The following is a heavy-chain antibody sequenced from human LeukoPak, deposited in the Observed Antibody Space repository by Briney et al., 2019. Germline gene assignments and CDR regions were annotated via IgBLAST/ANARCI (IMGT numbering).Heavy chain of an antibody. J-gene: IGHJ6*02. Sequence: GGSLRLSCAASGFTFSSYSMNWVRQAPRGGLEWGSSISSSSSYIYYAASVKGRFTISRDNAKNPLYLQMNSLRAEDTAVYYCAREIPSEGMDVWGQGTTVTVSS. D-gene: IGHD2-2*01. CDR1: GFTFSSYS. V-gene: IGHV3-21*01. CDR2: ISSSSSYI. CDR3: AREIPSEGMDV.